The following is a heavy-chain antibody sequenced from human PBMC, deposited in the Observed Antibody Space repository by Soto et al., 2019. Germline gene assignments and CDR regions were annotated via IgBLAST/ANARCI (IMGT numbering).Heavy chain of an antibody. Sequence: GGSLRLSCAASGFTFSSYGMHWVRQAPGKGLEWVAVISYDGSNKYYADSVKGRFTISRDNSKNTLYLQMNSLRAEDTAVYYCAKAPAAISRVIDYWGQGTLVTVSS. CDR3: AKAPAAISRVIDY. D-gene: IGHD2-2*01. V-gene: IGHV3-30*18. CDR2: ISYDGSNK. CDR1: GFTFSSYG. J-gene: IGHJ4*02.